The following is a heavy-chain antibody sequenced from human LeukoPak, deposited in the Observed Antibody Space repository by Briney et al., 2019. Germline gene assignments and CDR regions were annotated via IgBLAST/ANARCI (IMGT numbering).Heavy chain of an antibody. CDR2: IYPGDSDT. V-gene: IGHV5-51*01. J-gene: IGHJ4*02. Sequence: GESMKISCKGSGYSFTSYWIGWVRQMPGKGLEWMGIIYPGDSDTRYSPSFQGQVTISADKSISTAYLQWSSLKASDTAMHYCARWTYYGSGSYYLGIDYWGQGALVTVSS. CDR3: ARWTYYGSGSYYLGIDY. D-gene: IGHD3-10*01. CDR1: GYSFTSYW.